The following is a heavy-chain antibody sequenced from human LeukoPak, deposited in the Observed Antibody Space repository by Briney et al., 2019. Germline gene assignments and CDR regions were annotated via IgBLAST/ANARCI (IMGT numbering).Heavy chain of an antibody. CDR2: ISGDGTIT. CDR1: GLNLDAYA. J-gene: IGHJ6*02. V-gene: IGHV3-43*02. Sequence: GSLRLSCAASGLNLDAYAMHWVRQAPGKGLEWVSLISGDGTITYYADSAKGRFTISRDNSKNSLFLEMNSLRSEDTALYYCAKDTPLFYHYYGIDVWGQGTTVTVSS. CDR3: AKDTPLFYHYYGIDV.